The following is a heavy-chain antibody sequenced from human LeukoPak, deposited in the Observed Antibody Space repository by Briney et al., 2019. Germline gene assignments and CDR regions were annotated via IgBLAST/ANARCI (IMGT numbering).Heavy chain of an antibody. CDR3: ARDQGPGSYCSSTSCYRNNWFDP. CDR1: GYTFTGYY. V-gene: IGHV1-2*06. CDR2: INPNSGGT. J-gene: IGHJ5*02. Sequence: ASVKVSCKASGYTFTGYYMHWVRQAPGQGLEWMGRINPNSGGTNYAQKIQGRVTMTRDTSISTAYMELSRLRSDDTAVYYCARDQGPGSYCSSTSCYRNNWFDPWGQGTLVTVSS. D-gene: IGHD2-2*01.